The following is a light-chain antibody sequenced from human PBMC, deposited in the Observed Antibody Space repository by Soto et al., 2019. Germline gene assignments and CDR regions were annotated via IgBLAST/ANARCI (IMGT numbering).Light chain of an antibody. CDR2: WAS. CDR1: QSVLYSSNNKHY. J-gene: IGKJ4*01. CDR3: QQYYSSPLT. Sequence: DIVMTQSPDSLAVSLGERATINCKSSQSVLYSSNNKHYLAWYQQKPGQPPKLLIYWASTRESVVPDRFSGSGSGTDFTLTSSSLQAEEVADYYCQQYYSSPLTFDGGTKVEI. V-gene: IGKV4-1*01.